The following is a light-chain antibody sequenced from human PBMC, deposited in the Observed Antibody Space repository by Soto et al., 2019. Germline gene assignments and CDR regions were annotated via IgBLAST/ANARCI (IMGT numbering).Light chain of an antibody. J-gene: IGLJ2*01. CDR2: DDR. CDR1: NIGSNS. V-gene: IGLV3-21*02. CDR3: QVRDTLTDHVV. Sequence: SYVLTQPPSVSVAPGQTARATCGGDNIGSNSVHWYQQKPGQAPVVVVYDDRERPSGIPERFSGSNSGNTATLTISRVGAGDEAVYYCQVRDTLTDHVVFGGGTKLTVL.